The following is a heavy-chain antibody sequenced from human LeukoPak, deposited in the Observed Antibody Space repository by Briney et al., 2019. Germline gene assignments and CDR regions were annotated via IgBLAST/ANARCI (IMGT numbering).Heavy chain of an antibody. D-gene: IGHD2-2*01. J-gene: IGHJ4*02. CDR2: FRYDGSNK. CDR1: GFTFSSYC. Sequence: PGGSLRLSCAASGFTFSSYCMHWVRQAPGKGLEWVAFFRYDGSNKYYGDSVKGRFTICRDNSKNTLSLQLNSLRADDTAVYYCPKDLPTLLYVVVPAAKGWGRGTLVTVSS. CDR3: PKDLPTLLYVVVPAAKG. V-gene: IGHV3-30*02.